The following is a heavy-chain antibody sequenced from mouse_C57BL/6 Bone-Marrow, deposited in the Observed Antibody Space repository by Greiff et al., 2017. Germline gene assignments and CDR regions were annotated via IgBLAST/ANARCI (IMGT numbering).Heavy chain of an antibody. Sequence: EVMLVESVRGLVQPGSSMKLSCTASGFTFSDYYMAWVRQVQEKGLEWVANINYDGSSTYYLDSLHSRFIISRDNAKNILYLQMISLKSEDTATYYCARDGGYYNAIDYWGQGNLVTVSA. CDR3: ARDGGYYNAIDY. CDR1: GFTFSDYY. J-gene: IGHJ4*01. V-gene: IGHV5-16*01. CDR2: INYDGSST. D-gene: IGHD2-2*01.